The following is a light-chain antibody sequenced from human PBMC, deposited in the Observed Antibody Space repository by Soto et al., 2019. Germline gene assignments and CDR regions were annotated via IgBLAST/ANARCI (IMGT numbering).Light chain of an antibody. V-gene: IGLV2-23*02. CDR2: EVS. Sequence: QSALTQPASVSGSPGQSITISCTGTSSDVGRYNLVSWYQQHPGKAPKLIIYEVSKWPSGVSNRFSGSKSGNTAALTISGLQAEDEADYYCCSYACSTSYVVFGGGTKLTVL. J-gene: IGLJ2*01. CDR3: CSYACSTSYVV. CDR1: SSDVGRYNL.